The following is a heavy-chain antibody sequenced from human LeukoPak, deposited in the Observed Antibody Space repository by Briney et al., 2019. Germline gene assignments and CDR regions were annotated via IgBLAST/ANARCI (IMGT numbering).Heavy chain of an antibody. D-gene: IGHD5-18*01. CDR3: AREGLPIQLWGTVDY. Sequence: SQTLSLTCTVSGGSISSGSYYWSWIRQPDGKGLEWIGRIYTSGSTNYNPSLKSRVTISVDTSKNQFSLKLSSATAADTAVYYCAREGLPIQLWGTVDYWGQGTLVTVSS. V-gene: IGHV4-61*02. CDR2: IYTSGST. CDR1: GGSISSGSYY. J-gene: IGHJ4*02.